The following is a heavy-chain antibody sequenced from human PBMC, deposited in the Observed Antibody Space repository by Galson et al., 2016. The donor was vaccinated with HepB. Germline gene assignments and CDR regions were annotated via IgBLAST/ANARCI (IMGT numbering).Heavy chain of an antibody. CDR2: INHLGRI. J-gene: IGHJ6*02. D-gene: IGHD3-22*01. Sequence: ETLSLTCAVYGGSFSGFYWSWIRQSPGKGLEWIGEINHLGRITYNPTLKSRVSISGDTSKSRFSLKLSSVTAADTAMYYCARFFLRPHGYNYDRGALTGLDVWGQGTTVTVSS. V-gene: IGHV4-34*01. CDR1: GGSFSGFY. CDR3: ARFFLRPHGYNYDRGALTGLDV.